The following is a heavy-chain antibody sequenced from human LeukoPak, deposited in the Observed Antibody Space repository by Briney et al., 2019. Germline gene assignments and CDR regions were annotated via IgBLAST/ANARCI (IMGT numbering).Heavy chain of an antibody. D-gene: IGHD6-19*01. Sequence: PGGSLRLSCAASGFTFSSYGMHWVRQAPGKGLEWVAFILYDGSNKYYADSVKGRFTISRDNSKNTLYLQMNSLRAEDTAVYYCAKDIAVSGIYYYYYMDVWGKGTTVTVSS. J-gene: IGHJ6*03. CDR2: ILYDGSNK. V-gene: IGHV3-30*02. CDR1: GFTFSSYG. CDR3: AKDIAVSGIYYYYYMDV.